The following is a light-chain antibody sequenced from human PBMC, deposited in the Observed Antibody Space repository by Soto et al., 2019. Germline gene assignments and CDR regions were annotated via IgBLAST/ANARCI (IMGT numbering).Light chain of an antibody. CDR2: AAS. CDR3: QHSYRTLRT. J-gene: IGKJ3*01. CDR1: QSISSY. Sequence: DIQMTQSPSSLSASVGDRVTLTCRASQSISSYLKWYQQKPGKAPKLLIYAASSLQSGVPSRFSGSGSGTDSTLIISSLHADDFASYYYQHSYRTLRTFGPGTKVYIK. V-gene: IGKV1-39*01.